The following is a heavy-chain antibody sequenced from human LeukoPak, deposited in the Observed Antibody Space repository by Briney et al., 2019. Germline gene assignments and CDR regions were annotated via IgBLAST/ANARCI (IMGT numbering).Heavy chain of an antibody. Sequence: ASVKVSCKASGYTFTGYYIHWVRHAPGQGLEWVGWIKPDSGGTNYAQKFQGRVTVAWDTSISTAYMEPSRLRSDDTAVYYCATDIPHGSGSYSYFDYWGQGTLVTVSS. J-gene: IGHJ4*02. D-gene: IGHD3-10*01. CDR3: ATDIPHGSGSYSYFDY. CDR1: GYTFTGYY. V-gene: IGHV1-2*02. CDR2: IKPDSGGT.